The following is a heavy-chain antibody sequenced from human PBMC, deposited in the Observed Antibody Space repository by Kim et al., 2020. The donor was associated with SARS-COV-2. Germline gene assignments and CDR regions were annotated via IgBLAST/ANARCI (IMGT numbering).Heavy chain of an antibody. CDR1: GFTFSSYA. V-gene: IGHV3-30-3*01. CDR3: ARESYCSGGSCYSFDY. J-gene: IGHJ4*02. D-gene: IGHD2-15*01. Sequence: GGSLRLSCAASGFTFSSYAMHWVRQAPGKGLEWVAVISYDGSNKYYADSVKGRFTISRDNSKNTLYLQMNSLRAEDTAVYYCARESYCSGGSCYSFDYWGQGTLVTVSS. CDR2: ISYDGSNK.